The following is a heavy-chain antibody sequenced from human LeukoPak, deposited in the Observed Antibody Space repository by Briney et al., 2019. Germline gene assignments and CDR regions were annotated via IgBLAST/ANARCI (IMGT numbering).Heavy chain of an antibody. V-gene: IGHV3-23*01. CDR3: AKDSYYDSRGSGAYNYFDY. CDR2: ISGFGGST. Sequence: GGSVRLSCAASGFSFSSYAMTWVRQAPGKGLEWVAVISGFGGSTYFQDSVKGRFTISRDNSKNTLYLQMNSVRAEDTATYYCAKDSYYDSRGSGAYNYFDYWGLGTLVTVSS. CDR1: GFSFSSYA. J-gene: IGHJ4*02. D-gene: IGHD3-22*01.